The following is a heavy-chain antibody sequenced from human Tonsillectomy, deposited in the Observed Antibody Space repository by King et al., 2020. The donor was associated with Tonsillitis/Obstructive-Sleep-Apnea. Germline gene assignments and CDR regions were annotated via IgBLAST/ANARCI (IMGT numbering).Heavy chain of an antibody. D-gene: IGHD3-22*01. CDR2: ISYDGSNK. Sequence: VQLVESGGGVVQPGRSLRLSCAASGFTFSSYGMHWVRQAPGKGLEWVAVISYDGSNKYYADSVKGRFTISRDNSKNTLYLQMNSLRAEDTAVYYCAKESYDSSCYRDYYYGMDVWGQGTTVTVSS. V-gene: IGHV3-30*18. CDR1: GFTFSSYG. CDR3: AKESYDSSCYRDYYYGMDV. J-gene: IGHJ6*02.